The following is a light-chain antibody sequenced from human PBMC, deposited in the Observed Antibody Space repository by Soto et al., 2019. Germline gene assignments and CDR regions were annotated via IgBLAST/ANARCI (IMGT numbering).Light chain of an antibody. V-gene: IGLV2-11*01. CDR3: CSYAGSDTLV. Sequence: QSALTQPRSVSGSPGQSVTISCTGTSSDIGGYNSVSWYQQHPGKAPKLMIYDASKRPSGVPDRFSGSKSGDTASLTISGSQAEDEADYYCCSYAGSDTLVFGGGTKVTVL. CDR1: SSDIGGYNS. J-gene: IGLJ2*01. CDR2: DAS.